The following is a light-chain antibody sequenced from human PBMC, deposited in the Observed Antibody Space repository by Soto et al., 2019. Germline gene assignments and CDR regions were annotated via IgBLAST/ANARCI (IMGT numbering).Light chain of an antibody. CDR1: SSDIGHYDY. Sequence: QSVLTQHASVSGSPGQSITISCTGTSSDIGHYDYVSWYQQHPGKAPKLMIYHVTYRPSGVSNRYSGSKSGNSASLTISGLHADDEADYYCCSLTTSHTFVFGSGTKVTVL. CDR2: HVT. J-gene: IGLJ1*01. CDR3: CSLTTSHTFV. V-gene: IGLV2-14*03.